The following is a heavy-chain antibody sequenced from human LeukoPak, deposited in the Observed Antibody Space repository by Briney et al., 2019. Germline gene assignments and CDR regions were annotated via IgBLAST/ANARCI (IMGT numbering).Heavy chain of an antibody. Sequence: PGGSLRLSCAASGFTFSSYAMSWVRQAPGKGLEWVSAISGSGGSTYYADSVKGRFTISRDNSKNTLYLQMNSLRAEDTAVYYCAEWSGDGYEYYYYYGMDVWGQGTTVTVSS. D-gene: IGHD5-24*01. J-gene: IGHJ6*02. CDR1: GFTFSSYA. CDR2: ISGSGGST. CDR3: AEWSGDGYEYYYYYGMDV. V-gene: IGHV3-23*01.